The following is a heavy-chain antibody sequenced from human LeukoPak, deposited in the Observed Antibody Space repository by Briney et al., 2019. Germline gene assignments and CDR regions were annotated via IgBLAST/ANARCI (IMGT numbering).Heavy chain of an antibody. V-gene: IGHV3-21*01. CDR3: AREMVFGEP. J-gene: IGHJ4*02. CDR2: ISSSSVYK. Sequence: KPGGSLRLSCAASVFTFINYNMNWVRQAPGKGLEWVSPISSSSVYKYYADSVKGRFTISRDNAKNSLFLQMNRLRAEDTAVYYCAREMVFGEPWGQGTLVTVSS. D-gene: IGHD3-10*02. CDR1: VFTFINYN.